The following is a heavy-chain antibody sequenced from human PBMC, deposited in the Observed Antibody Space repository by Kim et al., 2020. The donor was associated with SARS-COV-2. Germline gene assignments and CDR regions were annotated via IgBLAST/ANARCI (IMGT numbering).Heavy chain of an antibody. J-gene: IGHJ4*02. D-gene: IGHD1-26*01. Sequence: NYARQFPGSVPLTADESTSTAYMELSSLRSEDTAVYYCARPRVGYNYFDYWGQGTLVTVSS. V-gene: IGHV1-69*01. CDR3: ARPRVGYNYFDY.